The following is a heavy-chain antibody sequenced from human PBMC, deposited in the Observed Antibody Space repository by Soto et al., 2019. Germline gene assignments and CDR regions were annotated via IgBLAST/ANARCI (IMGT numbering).Heavy chain of an antibody. J-gene: IGHJ6*03. V-gene: IGHV4-59*01. CDR1: GGSISSYY. CDR3: AATNNSNRGIYYYYYYMDV. Sequence: SETLSLTCTVSGGSISSYYWSWIRQPPGKGLEWIGYIYYSGSTNYNPSLKSRVTISVDTPKNQFSLKLSSVTAADTAVYYCAATNNSNRGIYYYYYYMDVWGKGTTVTVSS. CDR2: IYYSGST. D-gene: IGHD4-4*01.